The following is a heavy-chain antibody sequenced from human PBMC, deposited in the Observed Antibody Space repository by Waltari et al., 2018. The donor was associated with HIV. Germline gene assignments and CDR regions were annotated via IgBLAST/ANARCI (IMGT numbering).Heavy chain of an antibody. V-gene: IGHV3-13*01. CDR3: TRVATRSYFDS. Sequence: VQLIESGGGFVQPGGSLRLSCAASGFSFSSSDVHWVRQIKGEGLEWVAAIGAAGDIHYLGSVKGRFTISRENAKSSLFLLMNSLRAGDTAVYYCTRVATRSYFDSWGQGTLVTVSS. J-gene: IGHJ4*02. CDR2: IGAAGDI. CDR1: GFSFSSSD.